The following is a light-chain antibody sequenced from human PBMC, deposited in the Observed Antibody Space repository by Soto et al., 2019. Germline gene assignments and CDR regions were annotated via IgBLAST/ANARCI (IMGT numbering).Light chain of an antibody. J-gene: IGLJ3*02. CDR1: SSDVGSYNL. Sequence: QSALTQPASVSGSPGQSITISCTGTSSDVGSYNLVSWYQQLPGKAPKLMIYEGNERPSGVSNRFSGSKSGNTASLTISGLQAEDEADYYCCSYAGSSTWVFGGGTKLTVL. CDR3: CSYAGSSTWV. V-gene: IGLV2-23*01. CDR2: EGN.